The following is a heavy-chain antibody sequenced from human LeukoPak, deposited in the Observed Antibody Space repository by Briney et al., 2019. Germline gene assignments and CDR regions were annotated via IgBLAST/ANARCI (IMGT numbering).Heavy chain of an antibody. V-gene: IGHV3-48*04. Sequence: GGSLRLSCAASGFTFSSYAMSWVRQAPGKGLEWVSYISSSGSTIYYADSVKGRFTISRDSAKNSLYLQMNSLRAEDTAVYYCARDVDTPSGYYGMDVWGQGTTVTVSS. CDR2: ISSSGSTI. CDR1: GFTFSSYA. D-gene: IGHD5-18*01. CDR3: ARDVDTPSGYYGMDV. J-gene: IGHJ6*02.